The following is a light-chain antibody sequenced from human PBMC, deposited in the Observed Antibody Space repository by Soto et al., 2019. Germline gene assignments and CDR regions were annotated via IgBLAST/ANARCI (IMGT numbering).Light chain of an antibody. CDR2: EGS. V-gene: IGLV2-14*02. CDR1: SSDVGSYNV. J-gene: IGLJ1*01. Sequence: QSALTQPASVSGSPGQSITISCTGTSSDVGSYNVVSWYQQHPGKAPKLMIYEGSKRPSGVSNRFSGSKSGNTASLTISGLQAEDEADYYCGSWTTYRPYVFASGTKLTVL. CDR3: GSWTTYRPYV.